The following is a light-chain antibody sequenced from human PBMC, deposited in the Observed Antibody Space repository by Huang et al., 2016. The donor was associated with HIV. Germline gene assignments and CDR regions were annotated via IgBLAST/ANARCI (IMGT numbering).Light chain of an antibody. CDR3: QQCYSTPHT. V-gene: IGKV1-39*01. Sequence: DIQMTQSPSSLSASVGDRVTITCRASQSISSYLNWYQQKPGKATKLLIYAASSLQSGVPSRFSGRGSGTDFTLTISSLQPEDFATYYCQQCYSTPHTFGQGTKLEIK. CDR2: AAS. J-gene: IGKJ2*01. CDR1: QSISSY.